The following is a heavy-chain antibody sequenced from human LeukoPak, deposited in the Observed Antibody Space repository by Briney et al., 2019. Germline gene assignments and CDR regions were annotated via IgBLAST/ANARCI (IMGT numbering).Heavy chain of an antibody. V-gene: IGHV1-2*04. CDR1: GYTFTGYY. CDR2: INPNSGGT. Sequence: ASVNVSCKASGYTFTGYYMHWVRQAPGRGLEWMGWINPNSGGTNYAQKFQGWVTMTRDTSISTAYMELSRLRSDDTAVYYCARADRGYSNYIGGEGFDYWGQGTLVTVSS. J-gene: IGHJ4*02. CDR3: ARADRGYSNYIGGEGFDY. D-gene: IGHD4-11*01.